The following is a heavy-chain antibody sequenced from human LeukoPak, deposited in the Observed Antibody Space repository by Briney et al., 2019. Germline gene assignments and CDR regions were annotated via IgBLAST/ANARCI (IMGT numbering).Heavy chain of an antibody. CDR2: ISYSGST. Sequence: PPETLSLTCTVSGGFISTYYWSWIRQPPGKGLGWIGFISYSGSTYHNPSLESRVTMSVDTSKNQFSLNLRSVTAADTAVYYCARDRYSYGFWGQGILVTVSS. D-gene: IGHD5-18*01. J-gene: IGHJ4*02. CDR3: ARDRYSYGF. V-gene: IGHV4-59*01. CDR1: GGFISTYY.